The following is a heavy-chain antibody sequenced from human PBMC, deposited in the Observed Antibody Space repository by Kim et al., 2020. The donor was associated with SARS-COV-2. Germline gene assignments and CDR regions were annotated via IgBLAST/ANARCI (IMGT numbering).Heavy chain of an antibody. CDR2: TYYRSKWYN. J-gene: IGHJ4*02. V-gene: IGHV6-1*01. CDR3: ARSHVQQWLVPSWGFQHYFDY. CDR1: GDSVSSNSAA. D-gene: IGHD6-19*01. Sequence: SQTLSLTCAISGDSVSSNSAAWNWIRQSPSRGLEWLGRTYYRSKWYNDYAVSVKSRITINPDTSKNQFSLQLNSVTPEDTAVYYCARSHVQQWLVPSWGFQHYFDYWGQGTLVTVSS.